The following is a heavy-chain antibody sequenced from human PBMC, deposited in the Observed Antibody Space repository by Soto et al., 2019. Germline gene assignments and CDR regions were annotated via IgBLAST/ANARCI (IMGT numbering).Heavy chain of an antibody. V-gene: IGHV4-30-4*01. CDR1: GGSISSGDYY. J-gene: IGHJ6*02. D-gene: IGHD3-3*01. CDR2: IYYSGST. Sequence: SETLSLTCTVSGGSISSGDYYWSWIRQPPGKGLEWIGYIYYSGSTYYNPSLKSRVTISVDTSKNQFSLKLSSVTAADTAVYYCARARRFLEWLFTPGPFGMDVWGQGTTVTVSS. CDR3: ARARRFLEWLFTPGPFGMDV.